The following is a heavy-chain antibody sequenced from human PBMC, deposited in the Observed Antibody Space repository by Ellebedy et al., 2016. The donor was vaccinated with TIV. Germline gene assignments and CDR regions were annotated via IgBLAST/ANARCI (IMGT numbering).Heavy chain of an antibody. CDR1: GFTFSSYS. Sequence: GESLKISXAASGFTFSSYSMNWVRQAPGKGLEWVSSISSSSSYIYYADSVKGRFTISRDNAKNSLYLQMNSLRAEDTAVYYCARGVGGDGYNLGYWGQGTLVTVSS. V-gene: IGHV3-21*01. CDR2: ISSSSSYI. D-gene: IGHD5-24*01. J-gene: IGHJ4*02. CDR3: ARGVGGDGYNLGY.